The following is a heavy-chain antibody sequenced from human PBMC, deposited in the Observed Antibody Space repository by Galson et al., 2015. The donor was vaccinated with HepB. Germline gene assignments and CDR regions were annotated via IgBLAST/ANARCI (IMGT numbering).Heavy chain of an antibody. D-gene: IGHD4-23*01. J-gene: IGHJ4*02. CDR1: GFTFSDYY. CDR3: ARVIATVVTPNSLDY. V-gene: IGHV3-11*06. Sequence: SLRLSCAASGFTFSDYYMSWIRQAPGKGLEWVSYISSSSSYTNYADSVKGRFTISRDNAKNSLYLQMNSLRAEDTAVYYCARVIATVVTPNSLDYWGQGTLVTVSS. CDR2: ISSSSSYT.